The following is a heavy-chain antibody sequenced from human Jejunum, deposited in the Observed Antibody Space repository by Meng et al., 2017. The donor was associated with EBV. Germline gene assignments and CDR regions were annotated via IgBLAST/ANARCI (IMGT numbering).Heavy chain of an antibody. V-gene: IGHV3-15*01. CDR3: TTDHQFQLPY. Sequence: EVQLVESGGGWVKPGXSLRLSCEASGFTFSNTWMNWVRQAPGKGLEWVGRIKRKTDGGTTNYAAPVKGRFTISRDDSKNTLYLQMNSLKTEDTALYYCTTDHQFQLPYWGQGTLVTVSS. CDR1: GFTFSNTW. CDR2: IKRKTDGGTT. J-gene: IGHJ4*02. D-gene: IGHD5-24*01.